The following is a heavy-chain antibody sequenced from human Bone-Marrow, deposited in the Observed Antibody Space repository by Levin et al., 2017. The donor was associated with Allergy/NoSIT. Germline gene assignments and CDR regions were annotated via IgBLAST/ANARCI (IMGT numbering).Heavy chain of an antibody. J-gene: IGHJ6*02. CDR1: GFTFSDYY. CDR2: ISSSGSTI. V-gene: IGHV3-11*01. CDR3: ARDARRDGYNLGSTVWTSGAKGPRSPSSYGMDV. D-gene: IGHD5-24*01. Sequence: GESLKISCAASGFTFSDYYMSWIRQAPGKGLEWVSYISSSGSTIYYADSVKGRFTISRDNAKNSLYLQMNSLRAEDTAVYYCARDARRDGYNLGSTVWTSGAKGPRSPSSYGMDVWGQGTTVTVSS.